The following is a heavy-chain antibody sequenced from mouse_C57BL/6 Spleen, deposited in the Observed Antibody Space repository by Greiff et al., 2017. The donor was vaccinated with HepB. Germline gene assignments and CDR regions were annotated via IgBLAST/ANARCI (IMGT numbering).Heavy chain of an antibody. CDR3: ANYYDYGVAY. J-gene: IGHJ3*01. Sequence: VKLMESGAELVKPGASVKISCKASGYAFSSYWMNWVKQRPGKGLEWIGQIYPGDGDTNYNGNFKGKATLTADKSSSTAYMQLSSLTSEDSAVYFCANYYDYGVAYWGQGTLVTVSA. D-gene: IGHD2-4*01. V-gene: IGHV1-80*01. CDR1: GYAFSSYW. CDR2: IYPGDGDT.